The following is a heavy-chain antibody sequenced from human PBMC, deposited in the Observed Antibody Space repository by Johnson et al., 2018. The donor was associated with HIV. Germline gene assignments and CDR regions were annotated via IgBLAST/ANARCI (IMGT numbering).Heavy chain of an antibody. D-gene: IGHD3-3*02. V-gene: IGHV3-30*18. CDR2: ISYDGSNK. Sequence: QVQLVESGGGVVQPGRSLRLSCAASGFTFSSYGMHWVRQAPGKGLEWVAVISYDGSNKYYADSVKGRFTISRDNSKNTLYLQMNSLRAEDTAVYYCAKSTQASIFRESGPYGAFDIWGQGTKVTVSS. CDR3: AKSTQASIFRESGPYGAFDI. J-gene: IGHJ3*02. CDR1: GFTFSSYG.